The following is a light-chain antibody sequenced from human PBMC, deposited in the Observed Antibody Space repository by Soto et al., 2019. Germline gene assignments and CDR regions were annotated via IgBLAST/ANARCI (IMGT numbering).Light chain of an antibody. V-gene: IGLV1-51*01. CDR3: GTWDSSLSEYV. J-gene: IGLJ1*01. CDR2: EDY. Sequence: HSVLTQPPSVSAAPGQKVTSSCSGSSSNIGNSYVSWYEQLPGTAPKLLIYEDYKRPSGIPDRFSASKSGTSATLGITGLQTGDEADYFCGTWDSSLSEYVFGAGTKVTVL. CDR1: SSNIGNSY.